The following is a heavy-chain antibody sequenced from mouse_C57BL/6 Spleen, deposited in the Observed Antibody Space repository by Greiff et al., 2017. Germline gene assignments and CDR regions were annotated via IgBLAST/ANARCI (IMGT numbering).Heavy chain of an antibody. J-gene: IGHJ3*01. CDR1: GFTFSDYG. V-gene: IGHV5-17*01. CDR2: ISSGSSTI. D-gene: IGHD2-3*01. CDR3: ARPGLLLYWFAY. Sequence: DVMLVESGGGLVKPGGSLKLSCAASGFTFSDYGMHWVRQAPEKGLEWVAYISSGSSTIYYADTVKGRFTISRDNAKNTLFLQMTSLRSEDTAMYYCARPGLLLYWFAYWGQGTLVTVSA.